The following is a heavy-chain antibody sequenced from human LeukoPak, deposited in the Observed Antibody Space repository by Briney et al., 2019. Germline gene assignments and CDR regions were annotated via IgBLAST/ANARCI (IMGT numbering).Heavy chain of an antibody. V-gene: IGHV1-46*01. CDR2: INPSGGST. CDR3: ARGTFGVVPDY. J-gene: IGHJ4*02. D-gene: IGHD3-3*01. CDR1: GYTFISYY. Sequence: ASVKVSCKASGYTFISYYVHWVRQAPGQGLEWMGIINPSGGSTNYAQKFQGRITMTRDTSTSTVYMELSSLRSEDTAVYYCARGTFGVVPDYWGQGTLVTVSS.